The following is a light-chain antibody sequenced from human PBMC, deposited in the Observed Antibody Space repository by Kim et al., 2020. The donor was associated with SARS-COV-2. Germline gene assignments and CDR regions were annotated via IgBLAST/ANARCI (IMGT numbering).Light chain of an antibody. J-gene: IGLJ3*02. CDR3: QSYDSSNWV. CDR2: EDN. CDR1: SGSIASNY. V-gene: IGLV6-57*04. Sequence: NFMLTQPHSVSESPGKTVTISCTRSSGSIASNYVQWYQQRPGSAPTTVIYEDNQRPSGVPDRFSGSIDSSSNSASLTISGVKAEDEADYYCQSYDSSNWVFGGGTQLTVL.